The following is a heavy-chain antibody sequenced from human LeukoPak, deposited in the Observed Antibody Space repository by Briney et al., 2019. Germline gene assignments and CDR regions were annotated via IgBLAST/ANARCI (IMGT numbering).Heavy chain of an antibody. CDR2: ISSSSSYI. CDR3: ARGYYDILTGYFRGYFDY. CDR1: GFTFSSYS. J-gene: IGHJ4*02. Sequence: GGSLRLSCAASGFTFSSYSMNWVRQAPGKGLEWVSSISSSSSYIYYADSVKGRFTISRDNAKNSLYLQMNSLRAEDTAVYYCARGYYDILTGYFRGYFDYWGQGTLVTVSS. D-gene: IGHD3-9*01. V-gene: IGHV3-21*01.